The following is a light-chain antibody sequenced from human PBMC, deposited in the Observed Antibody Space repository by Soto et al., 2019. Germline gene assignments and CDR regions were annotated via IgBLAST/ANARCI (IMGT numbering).Light chain of an antibody. CDR2: EGT. J-gene: IGLJ1*01. V-gene: IGLV2-23*03. Sequence: QSALTQPASVSGSPGQSITISCTGTNSDVESYNLVSWFRQHPGEAPKLIVYEGTKRPSGVSNRFSGSKSGNPASLTISGIQAEDEANYYCCSYAGTATVFGTGTKVTVL. CDR1: NSDVESYNL. CDR3: CSYAGTATV.